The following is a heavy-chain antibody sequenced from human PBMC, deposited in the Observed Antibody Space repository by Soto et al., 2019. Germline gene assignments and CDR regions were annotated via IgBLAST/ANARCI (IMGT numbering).Heavy chain of an antibody. V-gene: IGHV1-69*18. CDR1: GGTFSSYA. CDR3: ARVVRTTVHASYYYGMVV. J-gene: IGHJ6*02. CDR2: IIPFIGTA. Sequence: QVQLVQSGAEVMKPGSSVTVSCKASGGTFSSYAISWVRQSPGQGLEWMGRIIPFIGTANYAQKFHGRVTIAAGESTRTAYMELTSLRAEDTAVYYCARVVRTTVHASYYYGMVVWGQGTTVTVSS. D-gene: IGHD4-4*01.